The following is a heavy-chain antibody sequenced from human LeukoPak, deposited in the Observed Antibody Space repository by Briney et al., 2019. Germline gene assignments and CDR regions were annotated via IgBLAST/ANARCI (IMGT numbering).Heavy chain of an antibody. J-gene: IGHJ4*02. CDR2: IYYSGST. CDR1: GGSISSSSYY. D-gene: IGHD5-18*01. Sequence: SETLSLTCTVSGGSISSSSYYWGWIRQPPGKGLEWIGSIYYSGSTYYNPSLKSRVTISVDTSKNQFSLKLSSVTAADTAVYYCARGVLQLWLRGRYYFDYWGQGTLVTVSS. CDR3: ARGVLQLWLRGRYYFDY. V-gene: IGHV4-39*07.